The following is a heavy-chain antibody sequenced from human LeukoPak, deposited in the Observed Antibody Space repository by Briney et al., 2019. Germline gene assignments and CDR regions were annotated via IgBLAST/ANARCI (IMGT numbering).Heavy chain of an antibody. J-gene: IGHJ3*02. CDR3: AKDRRVVPAAIRDPPGSAFDI. CDR2: ISSSSSTI. CDR1: GFTFSSYS. Sequence: GGSLRLSCAASGFTFSSYSMNWVRQAPGKGLEWVSYISSSSSTIYYADSVKGRFTISRDNAKNSLYLQMNSLRAEDTAVYYCAKDRRVVPAAIRDPPGSAFDIWGQGTMVTVSS. V-gene: IGHV3-48*04. D-gene: IGHD2-2*02.